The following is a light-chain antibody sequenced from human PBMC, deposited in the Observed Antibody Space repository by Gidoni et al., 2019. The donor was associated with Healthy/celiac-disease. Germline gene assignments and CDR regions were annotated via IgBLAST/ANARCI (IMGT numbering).Light chain of an antibody. CDR2: GAS. V-gene: IGKV3-20*01. J-gene: IGKJ1*01. CDR3: QQYGSSPPWT. Sequence: EIVLTPSPGTLSLSPGERATLSCRASQSVSSSYLVWYQQKPGQAPRLLIYGASSRATGIPDRFSGSGSGTDFTLTISRLEPEDFAVYYCQQYGSSPPWTFGQGTKVEIK. CDR1: QSVSSSY.